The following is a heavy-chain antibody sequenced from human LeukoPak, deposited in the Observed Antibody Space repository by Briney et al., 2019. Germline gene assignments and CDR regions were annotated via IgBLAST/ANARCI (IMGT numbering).Heavy chain of an antibody. Sequence: PGGSLRLSCAASGFTFSSYWMHWVRQAPGKGLVWVSRINTDGSSTSYADSVKGRFTISRDNAKNTLYLQMNSLRAEDTAVYYCARVEFLEWLLNWGQGTLVTVSS. D-gene: IGHD3-3*01. CDR3: ARVEFLEWLLN. J-gene: IGHJ4*02. V-gene: IGHV3-74*01. CDR2: INTDGSST. CDR1: GFTFSSYW.